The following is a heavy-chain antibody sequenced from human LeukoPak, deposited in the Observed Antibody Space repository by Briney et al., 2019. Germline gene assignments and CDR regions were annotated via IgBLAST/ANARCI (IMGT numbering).Heavy chain of an antibody. CDR1: GGSISSYY. D-gene: IGHD4-11*01. CDR3: ARFLPYYSNYGFDY. CDR2: IYYSGYT. V-gene: IGHV4-59*01. J-gene: IGHJ4*02. Sequence: PSETLSLTCTASGGSISSYYWSWIRQPPGKGLEWIGCIYYSGYTNYKSSLKSRVTISVDTSKNQFSLKLSSVTAADTAVYYCARFLPYYSNYGFDYWGQGTLVTVSS.